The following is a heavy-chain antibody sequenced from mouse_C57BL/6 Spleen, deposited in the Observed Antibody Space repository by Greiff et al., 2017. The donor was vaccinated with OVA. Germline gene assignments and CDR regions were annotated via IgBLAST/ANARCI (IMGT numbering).Heavy chain of an antibody. Sequence: EVKLVESGGGLVQPGGSMKLSCAASGFTFSDAWMDWVSQSPEKGLEWVAEIRNKANNHATYYAESLKGRFTISRDDSKSSVYLQMNSVRAEDTGVYYCTYNLLGYFDCWGQGTTLTVSS. CDR3: TYNLLGYFDC. CDR1: GFTFSDAW. CDR2: IRNKANNHAT. V-gene: IGHV6-6*01. D-gene: IGHD1-3*01. J-gene: IGHJ2*01.